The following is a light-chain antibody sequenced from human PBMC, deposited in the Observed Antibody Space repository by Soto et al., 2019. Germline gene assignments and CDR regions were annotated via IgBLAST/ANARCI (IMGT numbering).Light chain of an antibody. CDR2: KNN. CDR3: ASWDDSLSGVV. J-gene: IGLJ2*01. CDR1: SSNIRNNN. V-gene: IGLV1-47*01. Sequence: QSVLTQPPSASGPPGQRVTISCSGSSSNIRNNNVYWYQQLPGTAPKLLFYKNNERPSGVPDRFSGSKSGTSASLAISGLRSEDEADYYCASWDDSLSGVVFGGGTQLTVL.